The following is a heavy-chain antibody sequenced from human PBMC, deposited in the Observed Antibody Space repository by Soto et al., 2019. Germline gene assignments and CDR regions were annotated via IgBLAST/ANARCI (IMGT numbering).Heavy chain of an antibody. CDR2: INPNSGGK. Sequence: ASVKVSCKASGYTFTGYYIHWVRQTPGQGLQWMGWINPNSGGKNYAQEFQDRVTMTRDTSISTAYMELSRLTYDGTAVYYCARTLAYGGVIYFGIWGHGTLVTVPQ. CDR1: GYTFTGYY. V-gene: IGHV1-2*02. J-gene: IGHJ4*01. D-gene: IGHD3-16*01. CDR3: ARTLAYGGVIYFGI.